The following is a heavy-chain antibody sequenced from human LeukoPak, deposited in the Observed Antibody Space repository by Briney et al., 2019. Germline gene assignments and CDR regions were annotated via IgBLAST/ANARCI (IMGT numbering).Heavy chain of an antibody. CDR2: LSGSGITT. Sequence: GGSLRLSCAASGFAFSNSAMSWVRQAPGKGLEWVSTLSGSGITTYYADSVKGRFTISGDNSKNTPYLQMNSLRAEDTAVYYCAKGIYSSGWSYFDYWGHGTLVTVSS. V-gene: IGHV3-23*01. CDR1: GFAFSNSA. D-gene: IGHD6-19*01. J-gene: IGHJ4*01. CDR3: AKGIYSSGWSYFDY.